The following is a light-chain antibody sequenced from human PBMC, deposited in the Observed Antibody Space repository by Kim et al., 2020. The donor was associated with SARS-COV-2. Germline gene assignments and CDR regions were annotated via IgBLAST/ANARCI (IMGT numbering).Light chain of an antibody. Sequence: QSVLTQPPSVSAAPGQKVTIPCSGSSSNIGNNYVSWYQQLPGTAPKLLIYDNNKRPSGIPDRFSGSKSGTSATLCITGLQTGDEADYYCGTWASSLSAVVFGGGTQVTVL. V-gene: IGLV1-51*01. CDR3: GTWASSLSAVV. J-gene: IGLJ2*01. CDR2: DNN. CDR1: SSNIGNNY.